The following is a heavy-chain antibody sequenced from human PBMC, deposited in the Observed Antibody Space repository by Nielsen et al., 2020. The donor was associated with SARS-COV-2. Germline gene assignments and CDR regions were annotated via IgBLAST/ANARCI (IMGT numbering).Heavy chain of an antibody. D-gene: IGHD3-22*01. J-gene: IGHJ4*02. CDR1: GFTFSSYA. V-gene: IGHV3-23*01. CDR2: ISDSGAGT. Sequence: GGSLRLSCAASGFTFSSYAMSWVRQAPGKGLEWVAGISDSGAGTYYADSVKGRFTISRDNSKNTLYLQMHSLRAEDTAVYYCAKGLAMIRVVIRPDFDYWGQGALVTVSS. CDR3: AKGLAMIRVVIRPDFDY.